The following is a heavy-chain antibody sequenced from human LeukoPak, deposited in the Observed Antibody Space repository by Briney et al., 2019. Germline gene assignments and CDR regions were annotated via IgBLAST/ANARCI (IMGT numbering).Heavy chain of an antibody. CDR3: ARDLGYSSSWYHRSPPKTFDP. CDR2: IYYSGST. Sequence: SETLSLTCTVSGGSISSSSYYWGWIRQPPGKGLEWIGSIYYSGSTYYNPSLKSRVTISVDTSKNQFSLKLSSVTAADTAVYYCARDLGYSSSWYHRSPPKTFDPWGQGTLVTVSS. V-gene: IGHV4-39*07. CDR1: GGSISSSSYY. J-gene: IGHJ5*02. D-gene: IGHD6-13*01.